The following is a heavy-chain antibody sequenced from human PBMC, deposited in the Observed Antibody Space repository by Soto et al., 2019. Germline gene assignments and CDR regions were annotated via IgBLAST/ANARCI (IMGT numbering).Heavy chain of an antibody. Sequence: PWGSLRLSCASSGVTFSSYAMSWVRQAPGKGLEWVSAISGSGGSTYYADSVKGRFTISRDNSKNTLYLQMNSLRAEDTAVYYSAKDSGPRTATYYWGQGTLVTVSS. CDR3: AKDSGPRTATYY. CDR2: ISGSGGST. D-gene: IGHD4-4*01. CDR1: GVTFSSYA. J-gene: IGHJ4*02. V-gene: IGHV3-23*01.